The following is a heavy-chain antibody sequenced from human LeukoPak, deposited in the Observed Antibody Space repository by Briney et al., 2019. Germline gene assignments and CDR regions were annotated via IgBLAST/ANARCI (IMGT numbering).Heavy chain of an antibody. CDR3: ARAFNYYGSGSYYLGAFDI. V-gene: IGHV4-30-2*01. Sequence: PSQTLSLTCAVSGGSISSGGYSWSWIRQPPGKGLEWIGYIYHSGSTYYNPSLKSRVTISVDRSKNQFSLKLSSVTAADTAVYYCARAFNYYGSGSYYLGAFDIWGQGTMVTVSS. CDR1: GGSISSGGYS. J-gene: IGHJ3*02. CDR2: IYHSGST. D-gene: IGHD3-10*01.